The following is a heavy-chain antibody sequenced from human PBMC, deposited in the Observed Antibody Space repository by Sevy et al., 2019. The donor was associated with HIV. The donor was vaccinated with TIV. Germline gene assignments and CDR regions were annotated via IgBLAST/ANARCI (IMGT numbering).Heavy chain of an antibody. D-gene: IGHD1-26*01. J-gene: IGHJ4*02. V-gene: IGHV3-53*01. CDR1: EFTVSSSY. CDR3: ARAGTGSYRAYFDY. CDR2: LYSGGST. Sequence: GGSLRLSCAASEFTVSSSYMSWVRQAPGKGLEWVSTLYSGGSTYYAASVKGRFAVSRDNSKNTLYLQMNSLRAEDTAVYYCARAGTGSYRAYFDYWGQGTLVTVSS.